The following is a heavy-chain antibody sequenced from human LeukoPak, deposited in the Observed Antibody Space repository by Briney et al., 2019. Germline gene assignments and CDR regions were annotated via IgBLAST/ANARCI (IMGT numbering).Heavy chain of an antibody. CDR2: IYYSGST. CDR1: GGSISSSSYY. V-gene: IGHV4-39*01. D-gene: IGHD4-17*01. CDR3: ASLTVTMSGSYYYYYGMDV. Sequence: PSETLSHTCTVSGGSISSSSYYWGWIRQPPGKGLEWFGSIYYSGSTYYNPSLKSRVTISVDTSKNQFSLKLSSVTAADTAVYYCASLTVTMSGSYYYYYGMDVWGQGTTVTVSS. J-gene: IGHJ6*02.